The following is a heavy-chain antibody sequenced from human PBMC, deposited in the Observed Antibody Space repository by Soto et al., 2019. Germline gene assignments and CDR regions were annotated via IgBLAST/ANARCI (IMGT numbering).Heavy chain of an antibody. CDR1: SGSISSNSYL. Sequence: PSETLSLTCSVSSGSISSNSYLWGWIRQPPGKGLEWIGAILYSGDTYYSESLKSRVTMSADTAKNQFSLKLNSVTAADTAVYYCARQGRNTKIVILRHYATDFWGQGTAVTVSS. CDR2: ILYSGDT. V-gene: IGHV4-39*01. J-gene: IGHJ6*02. D-gene: IGHD3-22*01. CDR3: ARQGRNTKIVILRHYATDF.